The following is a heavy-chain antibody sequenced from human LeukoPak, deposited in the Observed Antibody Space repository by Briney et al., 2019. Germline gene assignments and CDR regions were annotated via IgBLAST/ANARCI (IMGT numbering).Heavy chain of an antibody. Sequence: ASVKVSSTESGYTFTSNYIHWVRQAPGQGVEWMGMIYPRDGSTSYAQKFQGRVTVTRDTSTSTVHMELSGLRSEDTAVYYCARDQEGFDYWGQGTLVTVSS. CDR2: IYPRDGST. CDR3: ARDQEGFDY. CDR1: GYTFTSNY. J-gene: IGHJ4*02. V-gene: IGHV1-46*01.